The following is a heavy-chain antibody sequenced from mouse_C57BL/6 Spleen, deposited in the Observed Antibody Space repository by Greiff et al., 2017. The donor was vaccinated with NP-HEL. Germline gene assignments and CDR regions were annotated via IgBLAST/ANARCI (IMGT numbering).Heavy chain of an antibody. CDR3: ARHGSGTEAMDY. CDR2: ISSGGSYT. D-gene: IGHD4-1*01. V-gene: IGHV5-6*01. CDR1: GFTFSSYG. J-gene: IGHJ4*01. Sequence: EVMLVESGGDLVKPGGSLKLSCAASGFTFSSYGMSWVRQTPDKRLEWVATISSGGSYTYSPDSVKGRFTISRDNAKNTLYLQMSSLKSEDTAMYYCARHGSGTEAMDYWGQGTSVTVSS.